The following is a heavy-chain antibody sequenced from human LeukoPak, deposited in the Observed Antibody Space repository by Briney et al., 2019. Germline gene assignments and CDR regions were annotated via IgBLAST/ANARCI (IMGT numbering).Heavy chain of an antibody. CDR3: AREEGMRGYDLWSGEPDDY. CDR1: GYTFTGYY. D-gene: IGHD3-3*01. V-gene: IGHV1-2*02. Sequence: ASVKVSCKASGYTFTGYYMHWVRQAPGQGLEWMGWINPNSGGTDYAQKFQGRVTMTRDTSISTAYMELSRLRSDDTAVYYCAREEGMRGYDLWSGEPDDYWGQGTLVTVSS. J-gene: IGHJ4*02. CDR2: INPNSGGT.